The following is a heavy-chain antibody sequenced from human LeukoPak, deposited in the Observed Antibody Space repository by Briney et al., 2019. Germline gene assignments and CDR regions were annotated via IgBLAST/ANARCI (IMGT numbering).Heavy chain of an antibody. CDR3: AREDVDIAVAASGAFDI. V-gene: IGHV3-74*01. D-gene: IGHD6-19*01. CDR2: IISDGSTT. CDR1: KFTFSTYW. J-gene: IGHJ3*02. Sequence: GGSLRLSCAASKFTFSTYWMHWVRQAPGKGLVWVSRIISDGSTTSYADSVKDRFTISRDNAKNTLYLQMNSLRAEDTAVYYCAREDVDIAVAASGAFDIWGQGTMVTVSS.